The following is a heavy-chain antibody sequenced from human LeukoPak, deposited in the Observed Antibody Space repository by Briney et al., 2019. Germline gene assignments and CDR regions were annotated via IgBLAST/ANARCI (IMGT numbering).Heavy chain of an antibody. D-gene: IGHD1-20*01. J-gene: IGHJ5*02. V-gene: IGHV1-18*01. Sequence: ASVKVSCKASGGTFSSYGISWVRQAPGQGLEWMGWISAYNGNTNYAQKLQGRVTMTTDTSTSTAYMELRSLRSDDTAVYYCARKSDNWNDAETWGQGTLVTVSS. CDR2: ISAYNGNT. CDR1: GGTFSSYG. CDR3: ARKSDNWNDAET.